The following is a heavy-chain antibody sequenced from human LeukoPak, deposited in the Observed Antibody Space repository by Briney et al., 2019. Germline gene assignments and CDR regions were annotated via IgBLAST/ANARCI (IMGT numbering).Heavy chain of an antibody. CDR1: GGPFSDYY. Sequence: PSETLSLTCAVYGGPFSDYYWSWIRQPPGKGLEWIGEINHSGSTNYNTSLKSRVTISVDTSKNQFSLKLSSVTAADTAVYYCASQSCTTTSCYLYFDYWGQGTLVTVSS. CDR3: ASQSCTTTSCYLYFDY. J-gene: IGHJ4*02. CDR2: INHSGST. D-gene: IGHD2-2*01. V-gene: IGHV4-34*01.